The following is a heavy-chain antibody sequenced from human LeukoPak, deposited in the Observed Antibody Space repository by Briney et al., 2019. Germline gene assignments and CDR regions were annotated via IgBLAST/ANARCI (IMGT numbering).Heavy chain of an antibody. D-gene: IGHD6-13*01. V-gene: IGHV3-21*01. Sequence: GGSLRLSCAASGFTFSSYSMNWVRQAPGKGLEWVSSISSSSSYIYYADSVKGRFTISRDNAKNSPYLQMNSLRAEDTAVYYCARRKIAADNWFDPWGQGTLVTVSS. CDR1: GFTFSSYS. J-gene: IGHJ5*02. CDR2: ISSSSSYI. CDR3: ARRKIAADNWFDP.